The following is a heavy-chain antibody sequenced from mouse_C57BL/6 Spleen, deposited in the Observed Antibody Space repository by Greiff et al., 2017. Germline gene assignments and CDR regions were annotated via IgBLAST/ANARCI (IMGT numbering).Heavy chain of an antibody. V-gene: IGHV1-54*01. CDR3: ARFTTVVEGNYYAMDY. CDR2: INPGSGGT. J-gene: IGHJ4*01. CDR1: GYAFTNYL. Sequence: QVQLQQSGAELVRPGTSVKVSCKASGYAFTNYLIEWVKQRPGQGLEWIGVINPGSGGTNYNEKFKGKATLTADKSSSTAYMQLSSLTSEDSAVYFCARFTTVVEGNYYAMDYWGQGTSVTVSS. D-gene: IGHD1-1*01.